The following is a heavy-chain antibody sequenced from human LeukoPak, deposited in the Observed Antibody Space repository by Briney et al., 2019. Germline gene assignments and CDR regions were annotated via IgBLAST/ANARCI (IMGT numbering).Heavy chain of an antibody. D-gene: IGHD6-19*01. Sequence: GESLKISCKGSGYSFTSYWIGWVRQMPGKGLEWMGIIYPGDSDTRYSPSFQGQVTISADKSISTAYLQWSSLKASDTAMYYCARTTDSSGWHGPFDYWGQGTLVTVSS. V-gene: IGHV5-51*01. J-gene: IGHJ4*02. CDR1: GYSFTSYW. CDR3: ARTTDSSGWHGPFDY. CDR2: IYPGDSDT.